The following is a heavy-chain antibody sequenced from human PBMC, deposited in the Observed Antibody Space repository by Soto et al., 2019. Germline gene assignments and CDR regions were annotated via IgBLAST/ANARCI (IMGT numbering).Heavy chain of an antibody. D-gene: IGHD1-1*01. CDR1: GYSFTSYW. CDR2: IDPSDSYT. CDR3: ARHYDWNLIQDGMDV. V-gene: IGHV5-10-1*01. J-gene: IGHJ6*02. Sequence: PGESLKISCKGSGYSFTSYWISWVRQMPGKGLEWMGRIDPSDSYTNYSPSFQGHVTISADKSISTAYLQWSSLKASDTAMYYCARHYDWNLIQDGMDVWGQGTTVTVSS.